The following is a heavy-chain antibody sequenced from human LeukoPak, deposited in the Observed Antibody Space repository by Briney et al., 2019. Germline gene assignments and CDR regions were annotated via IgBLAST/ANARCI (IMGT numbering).Heavy chain of an antibody. CDR3: ARFSTTVVTFDY. J-gene: IGHJ4*02. D-gene: IGHD4-23*01. V-gene: IGHV4-38-2*01. CDR1: GYSISSGYY. Sequence: KPSETLSLTCAVSGYSISSGYYWGWIRPPPGKGLEWIGSIYHSGSTYYNPSLKSRVTISVDTSKNQFSLKLSSVIAADTAVYYCARFSTTVVTFDYWGQGTLVTVSS. CDR2: IYHSGST.